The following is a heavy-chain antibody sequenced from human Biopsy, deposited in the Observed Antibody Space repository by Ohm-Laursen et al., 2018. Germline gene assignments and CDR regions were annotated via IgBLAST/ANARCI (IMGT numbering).Heavy chain of an antibody. V-gene: IGHV1-69*04. D-gene: IGHD2-15*01. CDR3: AREAIGYQLPCDD. CDR1: TGTFDSYG. J-gene: IGHJ4*02. Sequence: ASVNASCKTSTGTFDSYGVTWVRQAPGHGLEWMGRIIPILRTRTHAPKFQGRVTFTADKASSTAYLELSCLTSEVAAMFYCAREAIGYQLPCDDWGQGTLVTVSS. CDR2: IIPILRTR.